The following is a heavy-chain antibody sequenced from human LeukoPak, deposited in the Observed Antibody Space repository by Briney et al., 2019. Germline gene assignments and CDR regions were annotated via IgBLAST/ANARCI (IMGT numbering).Heavy chain of an antibody. J-gene: IGHJ4*02. CDR1: GFTFRNYH. Sequence: GGSLRLSCAGAGFTFRNYHMFWVRQAPGKGLEWVSSISGSGSHKDYADSVKGRFAISRDNAKNSMSLQMNNLRAEDTAVYYCARTLSGNPSDRSYYFDYWGQGTLVAVSS. CDR3: ARTLSGNPSDRSYYFDY. CDR2: ISGSGSHK. D-gene: IGHD3-22*01. V-gene: IGHV3-21*01.